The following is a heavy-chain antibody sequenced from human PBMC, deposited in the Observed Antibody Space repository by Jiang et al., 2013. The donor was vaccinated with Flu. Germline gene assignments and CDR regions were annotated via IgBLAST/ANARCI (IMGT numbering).Heavy chain of an antibody. V-gene: IGHV5-51*01. D-gene: IGHD1-26*01. CDR3: ARQPVGATHGIKNRADWAFDI. J-gene: IGHJ3*02. Sequence: GAEVKKPGESLKISCKGSGYSFTSYWIGWVRQMPGKGLEWMGIIYPGDSDTRYSPSFQGQVTISADKSISTAYLQWSSLRASDTAMYYCARQPVGATHGIKNRADWAFDIWGQGTMVTVSS. CDR1: GYSFTSYW. CDR2: IYPGDSDT.